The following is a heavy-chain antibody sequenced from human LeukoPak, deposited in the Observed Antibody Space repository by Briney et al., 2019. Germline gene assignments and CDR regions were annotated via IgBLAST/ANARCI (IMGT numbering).Heavy chain of an antibody. CDR3: ARDVIMTLVRGTHYGMDV. J-gene: IGHJ6*02. Sequence: SETLSLTCNVSGGSISSYYWSWIRQPAGKGLEWIGRIYITGSTNYNPSLKSRVTMSVDTSKNQFSLKLSSVTAADTAIYYCARDVIMTLVRGTHYGMDVWGQGTTVTVSS. V-gene: IGHV4-4*07. CDR1: GGSISSYY. CDR2: IYITGST. D-gene: IGHD3-10*01.